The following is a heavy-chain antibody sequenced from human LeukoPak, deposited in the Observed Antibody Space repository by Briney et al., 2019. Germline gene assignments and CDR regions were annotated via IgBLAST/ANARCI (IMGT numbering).Heavy chain of an antibody. V-gene: IGHV3-23*01. CDR2: ISGSGDST. CDR1: GFTFRYYA. D-gene: IGHD3-22*01. J-gene: IGHJ4*02. CDR3: AKDRGDDSGYHPWYFDF. Sequence: PGGSLRLSCAASGFTFRYYAMTWVRQAPGKGLEWVSAISGSGDSTNYADSVKGRFTISRDNSKNTLYLQMNSLRVEDTAVFYCAKDRGDDSGYHPWYFDFWGQGTLVTVSS.